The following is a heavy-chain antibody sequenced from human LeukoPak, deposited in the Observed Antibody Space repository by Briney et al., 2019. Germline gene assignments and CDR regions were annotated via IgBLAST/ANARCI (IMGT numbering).Heavy chain of an antibody. CDR2: LNPNSGGT. CDR3: ARDSATILWFGELFTASRPHAFDI. J-gene: IGHJ3*02. CDR1: GYTFTGYY. Sequence: ASVKVSCKASGYTFTGYYMHWVRQAPGQGLEWMGRLNPNSGGTNYAQKFQGRVTMTRDTSISTAYMELSRLRSDDTAVYYCARDSATILWFGELFTASRPHAFDIWGQGTMVTVSS. V-gene: IGHV1-2*06. D-gene: IGHD3-10*01.